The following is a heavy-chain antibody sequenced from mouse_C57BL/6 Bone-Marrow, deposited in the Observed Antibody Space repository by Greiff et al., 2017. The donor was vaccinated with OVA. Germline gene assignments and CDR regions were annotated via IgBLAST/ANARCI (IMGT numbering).Heavy chain of an antibody. Sequence: VQLQQSVAELVRPGASVKLSCTASGFNIKNTYMHWVKQRPEQGLEWIGRIDPANGNTKYAPKFQGKATITADTSSNTAYLQLSSLASEATAVYYCATSVYYGSTSAWFAYWGQGTLVTVSA. CDR3: ATSVYYGSTSAWFAY. CDR1: GFNIKNTY. V-gene: IGHV14-3*01. D-gene: IGHD1-1*01. CDR2: IDPANGNT. J-gene: IGHJ3*01.